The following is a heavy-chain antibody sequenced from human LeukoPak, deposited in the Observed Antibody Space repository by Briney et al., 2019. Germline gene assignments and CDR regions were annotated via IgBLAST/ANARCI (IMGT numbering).Heavy chain of an antibody. CDR1: GGSISSYY. V-gene: IGHV4-4*07. CDR3: GRDFIWVAAHYYFGKDV. J-gene: IGHJ6*02. Sequence: SETLSLTCTVSGGSISSYYWSWIRQPAGKGLEWIGRIYTSGSTNYNPSLKSRVTMSVDTSKNQFSLKLSSVTAADTAVYYRGRDFIWVAAHYYFGKDVLGQGTTVTVSS. CDR2: IYTSGST. D-gene: IGHD6-19*01.